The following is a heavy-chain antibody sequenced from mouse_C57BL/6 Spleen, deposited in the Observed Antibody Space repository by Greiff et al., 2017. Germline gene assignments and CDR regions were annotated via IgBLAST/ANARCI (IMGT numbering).Heavy chain of an antibody. V-gene: IGHV2-2*01. CDR1: GFSLTSYG. J-gene: IGHJ4*01. CDR2: IWRGGST. Sequence: VQVVESGPGLVQPSQSLSITCTVSGFSLTSYGVHWVRQPPGKGLEWLGVIWRGGSTDYNAAFISRLSISKDNSKSQVFFKMNSLQTDDTAIYYCARKNYYDLMDYGGQGTSVTVSS. D-gene: IGHD2-4*01. CDR3: ARKNYYDLMDY.